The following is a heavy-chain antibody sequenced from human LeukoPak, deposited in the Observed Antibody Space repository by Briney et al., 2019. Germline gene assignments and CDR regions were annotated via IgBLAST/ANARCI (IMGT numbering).Heavy chain of an antibody. V-gene: IGHV3-15*01. CDR1: GFTFNVAW. CDR3: CTEYYGSANFNY. Sequence: GSLRLSCAASGFTFNVAWQCWVRQAPPQGLEWICHITSNTAGGTTDYAAPVQGRFTISRDDSRNTQFLQMNSLKTEDTAVYYCCTEYYGSANFNYWGQGTLVTVSS. D-gene: IGHD3-10*01. CDR2: ITSNTAGGTT. J-gene: IGHJ4*02.